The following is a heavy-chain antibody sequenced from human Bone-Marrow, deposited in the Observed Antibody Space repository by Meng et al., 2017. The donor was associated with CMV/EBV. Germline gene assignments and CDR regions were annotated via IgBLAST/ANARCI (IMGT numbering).Heavy chain of an antibody. D-gene: IGHD2-2*01. V-gene: IGHV1-2*06. CDR2: INPNSGGT. CDR1: GYTFTGYY. CDR3: ARWGKYQLLEGADY. Sequence: ASVKVSCKASGYTFTGYYMHWVRQAPGQGLEWMGRINPNSGGTNYAQKFQGRVTMTRDTSISTAYMELSRLRSDDTAVYYCARWGKYQLLEGADYWGQGTLVTVSS. J-gene: IGHJ4*02.